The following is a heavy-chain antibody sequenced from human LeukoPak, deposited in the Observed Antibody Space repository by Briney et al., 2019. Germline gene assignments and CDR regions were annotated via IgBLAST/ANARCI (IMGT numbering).Heavy chain of an antibody. V-gene: IGHV5-51*01. CDR3: ARQPTVTTNSDY. Sequence: GESLKISCNCSGYSFTSYWIGWVRQMPGKGLEWMGIIYPGDSDTKYSPSFQGQVTISADKSISTAYLQWSSLKASDTAMYYCARQPTVTTNSDYWGQGTLVTVSS. CDR1: GYSFTSYW. D-gene: IGHD4-17*01. CDR2: IYPGDSDT. J-gene: IGHJ4*02.